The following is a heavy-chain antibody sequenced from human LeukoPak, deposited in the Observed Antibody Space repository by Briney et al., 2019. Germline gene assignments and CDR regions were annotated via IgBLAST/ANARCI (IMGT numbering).Heavy chain of an antibody. J-gene: IGHJ6*03. CDR2: ISSSSSYI. CDR3: ASNRTPYSSGWLQYCYYYYMDV. Sequence: GGSLRLSCAASGFTFSSYSMNWVRQAPGKGLEWVSSISSSSSYIYYADSVKGRFTISRDNAKNSLYLQMNSLRAEDTAVYYCASNRTPYSSGWLQYCYYYYMDVWGKGTTVTVSS. CDR1: GFTFSSYS. V-gene: IGHV3-21*01. D-gene: IGHD6-19*01.